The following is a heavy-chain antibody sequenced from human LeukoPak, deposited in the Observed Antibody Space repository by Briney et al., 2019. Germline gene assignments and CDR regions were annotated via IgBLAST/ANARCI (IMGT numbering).Heavy chain of an antibody. CDR2: VYSTGHT. V-gene: IGHV4-39*01. CDR3: ARHHTSLKPIDY. D-gene: IGHD3-16*01. Sequence: PSETLSLTCTVSGDSLYYWGWIRQPPGKGLEWIGSVYSTGHTNYNLSLKSRVTMSIDTSKNQLSLKLTSVTAADTAMYYCARHHTSLKPIDYWGQGTLVTVSS. CDR1: GDSLYY. J-gene: IGHJ4*02.